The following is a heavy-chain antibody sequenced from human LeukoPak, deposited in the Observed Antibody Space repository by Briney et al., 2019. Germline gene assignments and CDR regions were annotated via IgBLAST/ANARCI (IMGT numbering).Heavy chain of an antibody. CDR1: GGSISSNNW. J-gene: IGHJ4*02. Sequence: KPSETLSLTCAVSGGSISSNNWWIWVRQSPEKGLEWIGEIYHDGSTNYNPSLKSRVTISMDKSKNQLSLKLNFVTAADTAVYYCARDAHYYAAGNHIRWGQGTLVTVSS. CDR3: ARDAHYYAAGNHIR. D-gene: IGHD3-10*01. CDR2: IYHDGST. V-gene: IGHV4-4*02.